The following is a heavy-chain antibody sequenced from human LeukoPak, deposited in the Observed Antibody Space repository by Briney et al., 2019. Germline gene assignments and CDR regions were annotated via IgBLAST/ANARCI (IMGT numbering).Heavy chain of an antibody. V-gene: IGHV1-2*02. J-gene: IGHJ6*03. D-gene: IGHD6-13*01. CDR2: INPNSGGT. CDR1: GYTFTGYY. Sequence: ASVKVSCKASGYTFTGYYMHWVRQAPGQGLEWMGWINPNSGGTNYAQKFQGRVTITADESTCTAYMELSSLRSEDTAVYYCARGGLYLAAAGTSQGGYYYYYYMDVWGKGTTVTISS. CDR3: ARGGLYLAAAGTSQGGYYYYYYMDV.